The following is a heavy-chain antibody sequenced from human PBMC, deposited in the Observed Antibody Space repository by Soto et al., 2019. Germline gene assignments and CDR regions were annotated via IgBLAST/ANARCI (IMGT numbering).Heavy chain of an antibody. Sequence: PSETLSLTCAVYGGSFSGYYWSWIRQPPGKGLEWIGEINHSGSTNYNPSLKSRVTISVDTSKNQFSLKLSSVTAADTAVYYCARGLEGSGYSYGSLDYWGQGTLVTVYS. J-gene: IGHJ4*02. CDR1: GGSFSGYY. CDR2: INHSGST. CDR3: ARGLEGSGYSYGSLDY. V-gene: IGHV4-34*01. D-gene: IGHD5-18*01.